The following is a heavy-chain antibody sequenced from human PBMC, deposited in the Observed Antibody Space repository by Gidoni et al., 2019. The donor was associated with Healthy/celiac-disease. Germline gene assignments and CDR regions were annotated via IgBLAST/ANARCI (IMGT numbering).Heavy chain of an antibody. CDR1: GYTFTSYD. V-gene: IGHV1-8*01. J-gene: IGHJ4*02. D-gene: IGHD6-6*01. CDR2: MNPNSGNT. CDR3: AREAYSSSSGTFDY. Sequence: QVQLVQSGAAVKKPGASVKVSCTASGYTFTSYDINWVRQATGQGLEWMGWMNPNSGNTGYAQKFKGRVTMTRNTSISTAYMELSSLRSEDTAVYYCAREAYSSSSGTFDYWGQGTLVTVSS.